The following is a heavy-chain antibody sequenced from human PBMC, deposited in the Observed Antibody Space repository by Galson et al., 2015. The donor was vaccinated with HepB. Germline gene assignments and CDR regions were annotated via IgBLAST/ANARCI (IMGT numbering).Heavy chain of an antibody. CDR1: GGSISGSSYY. CDR3: ARRKRSGYGRNYFDY. V-gene: IGHV4-39*01. D-gene: IGHD5-12*01. Sequence: ETLSLTCTVSGGSISGSSYYWGWIRQPPGKGLEWIGSIYYSGSTYYNPSLKSRVTISVDTSKNQFSLKLSSVTAADTAVYYCARRKRSGYGRNYFDYWGQGTLVTVSS. J-gene: IGHJ4*02. CDR2: IYYSGST.